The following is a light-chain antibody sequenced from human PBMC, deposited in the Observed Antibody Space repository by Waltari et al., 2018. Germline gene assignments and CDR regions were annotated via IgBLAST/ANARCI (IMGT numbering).Light chain of an antibody. CDR2: GAS. Sequence: EIVMTQSPATLSVSPGESATLSCSASQRLSSHLSWYQQKPGQAPKHLIFGASSRATGIPVRFSGSGSGTEFTLTISSLQPEDFAVYYCQQYNNWPPLTFGGGTKVEIK. J-gene: IGKJ4*01. CDR3: QQYNNWPPLT. CDR1: QRLSSH. V-gene: IGKV3-15*01.